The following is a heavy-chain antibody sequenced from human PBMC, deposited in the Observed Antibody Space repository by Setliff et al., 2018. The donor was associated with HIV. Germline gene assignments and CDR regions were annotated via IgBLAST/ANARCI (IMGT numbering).Heavy chain of an antibody. V-gene: IGHV4-4*08. CDR1: GGSISSYS. CDR3: ARDATSEGYMDV. J-gene: IGHJ6*03. CDR2: IYTSGST. Sequence: LPETLSLTCTVSGGSISSYSWSWIRQPPGKGLEWIGYIYTSGSTNYNPSLKSRVTISVDTSENQFSLKLTSVTAADTAMYFCARDATSEGYMDVWGKGTTVTVSS.